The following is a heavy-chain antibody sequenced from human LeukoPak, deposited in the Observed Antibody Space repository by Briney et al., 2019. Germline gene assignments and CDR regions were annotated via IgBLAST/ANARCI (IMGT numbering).Heavy chain of an antibody. D-gene: IGHD3-22*01. Sequence: PSETLSLTCTVSGGSISSSSYYWGWIRQPPGKGLEWIGEINHSGSTNYNPSLKSRVTISVDTSKNQFSLKLSSVTAADTAVYYCARAGDSSGLTHGPWGQGTLVTVSS. CDR1: GGSISSSSYY. CDR2: INHSGST. J-gene: IGHJ5*02. CDR3: ARAGDSSGLTHGP. V-gene: IGHV4-39*07.